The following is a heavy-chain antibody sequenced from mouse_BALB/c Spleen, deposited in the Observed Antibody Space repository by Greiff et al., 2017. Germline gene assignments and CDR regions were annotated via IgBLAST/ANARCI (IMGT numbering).Heavy chain of an antibody. Sequence: QVQLQQSGAELAKPGASVKMSCKASGYTFTSYWMHWVKQRPGQGLEWIGYINPSTGYTEYNQKFKDKATLTADKSSSTAYMQLSSLTSEDSGGLPPITTATECYAMDYWGQGTSVTGSS. V-gene: IGHV1-7*01. CDR3: ITTATECYAMDY. CDR2: INPSTGYT. J-gene: IGHJ4*01. CDR1: GYTFTSYW. D-gene: IGHD1-2*01.